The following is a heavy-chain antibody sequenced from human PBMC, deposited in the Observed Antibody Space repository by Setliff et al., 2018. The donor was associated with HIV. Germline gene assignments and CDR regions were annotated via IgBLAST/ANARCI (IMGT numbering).Heavy chain of an antibody. D-gene: IGHD5-18*01. V-gene: IGHV4-39*01. CDR1: GGSISSSTYY. J-gene: IGHJ4*02. Sequence: SETLSLTCTVSGGSISSSTYYWGGIRQPPGKGLEWIGTIYSSGSTYYNPSLKSRLTISVDTSKNQFSLKLSSVTAADTAVYYCARRDGYSYGFYFDYWGQGTLVTVS. CDR2: IYSSGST. CDR3: ARRDGYSYGFYFDY.